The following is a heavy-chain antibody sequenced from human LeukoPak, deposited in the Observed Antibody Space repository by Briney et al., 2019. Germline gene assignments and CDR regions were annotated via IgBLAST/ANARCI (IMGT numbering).Heavy chain of an antibody. J-gene: IGHJ5*02. V-gene: IGHV4-59*08. CDR1: GGSISSYY. CDR3: ARQLLYSSSWYIGWFDP. CDR2: IYYSGST. D-gene: IGHD6-13*01. Sequence: PSETLSPTCTVSGGSISSYYWSWIRQPAGKGLEWIGYIYYSGSTNYNPSLKSRVTISVDTSKNQFSLKLSSVTAADTAVYYCARQLLYSSSWYIGWFDPWGQGTLVTVSS.